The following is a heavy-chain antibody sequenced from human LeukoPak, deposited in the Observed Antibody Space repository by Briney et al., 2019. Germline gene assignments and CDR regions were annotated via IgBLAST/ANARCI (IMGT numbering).Heavy chain of an antibody. Sequence: SETLSLTCTVSGVSISSSNYYWGWIRQPPGKGLEWIGSIYYSGNTYYNASLKSQVSISIDTSKNQFSLRLTSVTAADTAVYYCARQTGSGLFILPGGQGTLVTVSS. D-gene: IGHD3/OR15-3a*01. CDR2: IYYSGNT. CDR3: ARQTGSGLFILP. J-gene: IGHJ4*02. V-gene: IGHV4-39*01. CDR1: GVSISSSNYY.